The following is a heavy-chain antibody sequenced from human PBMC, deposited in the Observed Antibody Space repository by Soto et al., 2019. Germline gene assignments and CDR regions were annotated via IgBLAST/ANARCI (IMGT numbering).Heavy chain of an antibody. Sequence: QVQLVESGGGVVQPGRSLRLSCAASGFTFSSYGMHWVRQAPGKGLEWVADIWYDGSNKYYADSVKGRFTISRDNSKNTLYLQMNSLRAEDTAVYYCVCGYYEIDYWGQGTLVTVSS. D-gene: IGHD3-22*01. CDR2: IWYDGSNK. V-gene: IGHV3-33*01. J-gene: IGHJ4*02. CDR3: VCGYYEIDY. CDR1: GFTFSSYG.